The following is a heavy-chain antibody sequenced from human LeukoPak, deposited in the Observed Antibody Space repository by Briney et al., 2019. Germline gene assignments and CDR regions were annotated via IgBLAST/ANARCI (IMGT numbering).Heavy chain of an antibody. D-gene: IGHD6-19*01. CDR1: GFPFSSYA. J-gene: IGHJ4*02. CDR3: ATEFLGAVAETGDY. CDR2: ISSTSSNI. Sequence: PGGSLRLSCAASGFPFSSYAMNWVRQAPGKGLEWVSSISSTSSNIYYADSVKGRFTISRDNAKKSLYLQMNSLRAEDTAVYHCATEFLGAVAETGDYWGQGTLVTVSS. V-gene: IGHV3-21*01.